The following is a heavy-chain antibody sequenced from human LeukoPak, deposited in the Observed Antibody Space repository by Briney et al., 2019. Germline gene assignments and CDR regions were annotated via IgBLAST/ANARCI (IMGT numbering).Heavy chain of an antibody. J-gene: IGHJ4*02. CDR1: GFTFSSYA. Sequence: GSLRLSCAASGFTFSSYAMQWVRQAPGKGLEWVAVISYDGSNKYYADSVKGRFTISRDNSKNTLYLQMNSLRAEDTAVCYCARAGGNRWGYFDYWGQGTLVTVSS. CDR3: ARAGGNRWGYFDY. V-gene: IGHV3-30-3*01. D-gene: IGHD3-16*01. CDR2: ISYDGSNK.